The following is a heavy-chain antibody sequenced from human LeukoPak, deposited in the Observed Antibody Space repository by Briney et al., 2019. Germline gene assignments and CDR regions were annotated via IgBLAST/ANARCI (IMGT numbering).Heavy chain of an antibody. Sequence: GGSLRLSCAASGFSFSSYGMHWVRQAPGKGLEGVTFIRYHGNNKYYADSVKGRFTISRDNSKNTMYLQMNSLRAEDTAVYYCAKAGRGGAITLVRGVKGDYYYMDVWGKGTTVTISS. D-gene: IGHD3-10*01. V-gene: IGHV3-30*02. CDR2: IRYHGNNK. CDR1: GFSFSSYG. CDR3: AKAGRGGAITLVRGVKGDYYYMDV. J-gene: IGHJ6*03.